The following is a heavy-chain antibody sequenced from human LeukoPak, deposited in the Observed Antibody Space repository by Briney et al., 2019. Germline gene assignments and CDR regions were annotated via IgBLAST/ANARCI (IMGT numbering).Heavy chain of an antibody. D-gene: IGHD6-6*01. CDR2: INHSGST. CDR3: ARDGSSMGGEGFDY. CDR1: GGSFSGYY. J-gene: IGHJ4*02. V-gene: IGHV4-34*01. Sequence: SETLSLTCAVYGGSFSGYYWSWIRQPPGKGLEWIGEINHSGSTNYNPSLKSRVTISVDTSKNQFSLKLSSVTAADTAVYYCARDGSSMGGEGFDYWGQGTLVTVSS.